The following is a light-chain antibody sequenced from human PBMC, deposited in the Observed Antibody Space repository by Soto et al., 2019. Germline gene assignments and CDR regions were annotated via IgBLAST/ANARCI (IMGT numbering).Light chain of an antibody. Sequence: QSALTQPRSVSGSPGQSVTISCTGTGNDVGAYNYVSWYQQHPGKAPKLMIYEVSNRPSGVSNRFSGSKSGNTASLTISGLQAEDEADYYCSSYTSSSPRVFGTGTKVTVL. J-gene: IGLJ1*01. CDR3: SSYTSSSPRV. CDR2: EVS. V-gene: IGLV2-14*01. CDR1: GNDVGAYNY.